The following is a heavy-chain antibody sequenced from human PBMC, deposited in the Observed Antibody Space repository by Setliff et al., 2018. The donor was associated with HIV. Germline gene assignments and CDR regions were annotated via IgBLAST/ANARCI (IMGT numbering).Heavy chain of an antibody. CDR3: AREIGVYDSSGYYCVPDAFDI. CDR2: ISAYNGNT. J-gene: IGHJ3*02. CDR1: GYTFTSYG. Sequence: ASVKVSCKASGYTFTSYGISWVRQAPGQGLEWMGWISAYNGNTNYAQKLRGRVTMTTDTSTSTAYMELRSLRSDDTAVYYCAREIGVYDSSGYYCVPDAFDIWGQGAMVTVS. D-gene: IGHD3-22*01. V-gene: IGHV1-18*01.